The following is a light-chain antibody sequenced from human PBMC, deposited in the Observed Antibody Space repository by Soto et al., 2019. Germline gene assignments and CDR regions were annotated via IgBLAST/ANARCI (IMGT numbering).Light chain of an antibody. CDR1: QSVSRW. CDR3: QQYDDYSLFT. CDR2: DAS. Sequence: DIQMTQSPSTLSASVGDRVTITCRASQSVSRWLAWYQQKPGKAPKVLIYDASSLESGVPSRFSSNGSGTEFTLTISSLQPEDFATYYCQQYDDYSLFTFGQGTKVEIK. V-gene: IGKV1-5*01. J-gene: IGKJ2*01.